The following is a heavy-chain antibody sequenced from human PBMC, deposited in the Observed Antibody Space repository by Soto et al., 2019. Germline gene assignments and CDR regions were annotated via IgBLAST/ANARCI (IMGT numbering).Heavy chain of an antibody. J-gene: IGHJ3*02. Sequence: PSQTHSLTCAISRDTVSSNSAAWNWVRQSPSRGLEWLGRTYYRSKWYNEYALSVRSRLIINADTSKNQFSLQLNSVTPEDTAVNYCARGSGHYLGAFDIWDQGTVVT. D-gene: IGHD1-26*01. V-gene: IGHV6-1*01. CDR2: TYYRSKWYN. CDR3: ARGSGHYLGAFDI. CDR1: RDTVSSNSAA.